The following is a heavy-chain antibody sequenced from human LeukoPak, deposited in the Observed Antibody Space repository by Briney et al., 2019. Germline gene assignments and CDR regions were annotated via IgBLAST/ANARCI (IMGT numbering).Heavy chain of an antibody. Sequence: LSCSAAGLVFLNNNMIWVGPAPAKGGLEWVSVIYSGGSTYYADSVKGRFTISRDNSKNTLYLQMNSLRAEDTAVYYCARDLGETGYWGQGTLVTVSS. CDR2: IYSGGST. V-gene: IGHV3-53*01. J-gene: IGHJ4*02. D-gene: IGHD3-10*01. CDR1: GLVFLNNN. CDR3: ARDLGETGY.